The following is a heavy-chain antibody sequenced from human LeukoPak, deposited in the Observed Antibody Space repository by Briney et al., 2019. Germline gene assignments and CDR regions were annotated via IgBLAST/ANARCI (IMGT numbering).Heavy chain of an antibody. Sequence: PGGSLRLSYAASGFTFSGSAMHWVRQGPGKGLECVSVISNDGDTYYADSVKGRFTISRDTSKNTVSLQMNSLRAEDTAVYYCAGDKTTGGWYEFDYWGQGTLVTVSS. D-gene: IGHD6-19*01. CDR3: AGDKTTGGWYEFDY. J-gene: IGHJ4*02. CDR1: GFTFSGSA. V-gene: IGHV3-53*01. CDR2: ISNDGDT.